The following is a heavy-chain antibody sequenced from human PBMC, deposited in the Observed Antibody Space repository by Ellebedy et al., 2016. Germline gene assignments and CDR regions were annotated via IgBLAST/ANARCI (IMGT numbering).Heavy chain of an antibody. D-gene: IGHD1-26*01. CDR2: ISPRSAYI. CDR1: GFTFTSYS. V-gene: IGHV3-21*03. Sequence: GGSLRLSCAASGFTFTSYSIDWVRQAPGKGLEWVSSISPRSAYIYYRDSVKGQCTISSDNAKNSLYLQMDSLRAEDTAVYYCATLTGGGYGKYYFNYWGQGTLVTVSS. CDR3: ATLTGGGYGKYYFNY. J-gene: IGHJ4*02.